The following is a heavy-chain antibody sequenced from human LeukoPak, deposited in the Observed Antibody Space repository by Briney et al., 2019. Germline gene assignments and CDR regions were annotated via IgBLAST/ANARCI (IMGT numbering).Heavy chain of an antibody. CDR2: IKSKTDGGTT. Sequence: PGGSLRLSCAASGFTFGNAWMSWVRQAPGKGLEWVGRIKSKTDGGTTDYAAPAKGRFTISRDDSKNTLYLQMNSLKTEDTAVYYCTTDFMARMTTADYWGQGTLVTVSS. D-gene: IGHD4-11*01. CDR1: GFTFGNAW. J-gene: IGHJ4*02. V-gene: IGHV3-15*01. CDR3: TTDFMARMTTADY.